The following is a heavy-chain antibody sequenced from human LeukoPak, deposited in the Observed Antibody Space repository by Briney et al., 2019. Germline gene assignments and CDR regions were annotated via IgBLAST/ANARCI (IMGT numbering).Heavy chain of an antibody. CDR3: ARGVVWGVEWELPTTHPSYFDY. CDR1: GYTFTSYD. CDR2: MNPNSGNT. Sequence: ASVKVSCKASGYTFTSYDINWVRQATGQGLEWMGWMNPNSGNTGYAQKFQGRVTMTRNTSISTAYMELSSLRSEDTAVYYCARGVVWGVEWELPTTHPSYFDYWGQGTLVTVSS. D-gene: IGHD1-26*01. J-gene: IGHJ4*02. V-gene: IGHV1-8*01.